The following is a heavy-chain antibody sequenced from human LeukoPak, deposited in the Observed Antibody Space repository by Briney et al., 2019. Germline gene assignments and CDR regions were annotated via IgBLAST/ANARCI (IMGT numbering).Heavy chain of an antibody. J-gene: IGHJ5*02. CDR1: GGSFSSYY. Sequence: KSSETLSLTCAVYGGSFSSYYWSWIRQPAGKGLEWIGRIYTSGSTNYNPSLKSRVTMSVDTSKNQFSLKLSSVTAADTAVYYCARAGYSSSWIDPWGQGTLVTVSS. CDR2: IYTSGST. D-gene: IGHD6-13*01. CDR3: ARAGYSSSWIDP. V-gene: IGHV4-59*10.